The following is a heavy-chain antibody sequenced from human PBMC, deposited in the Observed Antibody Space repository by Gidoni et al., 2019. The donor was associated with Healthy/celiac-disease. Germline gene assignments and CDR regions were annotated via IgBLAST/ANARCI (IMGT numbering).Heavy chain of an antibody. CDR3: ARAWAGEPFNPLKAFDI. Sequence: QVQLVQSGAEVKKPGSSVKVSCKASGGTFSSYAISWVRQAPGQGLEWMGGIIPIFGTANYAQKFQGRVTITADKSTSTAYMELSSLRSEDTAVYYCARAWAGEPFNPLKAFDIWGQGTMVTVSS. CDR2: IIPIFGTA. J-gene: IGHJ3*02. D-gene: IGHD3-16*01. CDR1: GGTFSSYA. V-gene: IGHV1-69*06.